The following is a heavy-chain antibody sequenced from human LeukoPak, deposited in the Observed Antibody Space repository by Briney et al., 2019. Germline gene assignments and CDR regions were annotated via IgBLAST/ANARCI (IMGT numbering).Heavy chain of an antibody. D-gene: IGHD3-10*01. J-gene: IGHJ4*02. CDR1: GGSINISNYY. CDR2: IHYSGII. V-gene: IGHV4-39*02. Sequence: PSETLSLTCTVSGGSINISNYYWGWIRQPPGKGLECIGNIHYSGIIFYNPSFKSRVTFSVDTSKNYFSLKLSSVTAADTAVYYCARIDPMVRGVITQQDYWGQGTLVTVSS. CDR3: ARIDPMVRGVITQQDY.